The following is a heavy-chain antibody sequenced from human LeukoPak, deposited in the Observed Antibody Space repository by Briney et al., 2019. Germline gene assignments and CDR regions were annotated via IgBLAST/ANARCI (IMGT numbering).Heavy chain of an antibody. J-gene: IGHJ4*02. V-gene: IGHV4-34*01. CDR3: ATAFSGPHFDY. D-gene: IGHD2-15*01. CDR2: INHSGST. Sequence: SETLSLTCAVYGGSLSGYYWSWIRQPPGKGLEWIGEINHSGSTNYNPSLKSRVTISVDTSKNQFSLKLSSVTAADTAVYYCATAFSGPHFDYWGQGTLVTVSS. CDR1: GGSLSGYY.